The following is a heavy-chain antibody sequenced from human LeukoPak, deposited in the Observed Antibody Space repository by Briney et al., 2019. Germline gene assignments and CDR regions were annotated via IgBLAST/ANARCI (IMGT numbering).Heavy chain of an antibody. CDR2: ISWNSGSI. CDR1: GFTFDDYA. D-gene: IGHD6-6*01. V-gene: IGHV3-9*01. CDR3: AKEQLSTGMDV. Sequence: GGSLRLSCAASGFTFDDYAMHWVRQAPGKGLEWVSGISWNSGSIGYADYVKGRFTISRDNAKNSLYLQMNSLRAEDTALYYCAKEQLSTGMDVWGKGTTVTVSS. J-gene: IGHJ6*03.